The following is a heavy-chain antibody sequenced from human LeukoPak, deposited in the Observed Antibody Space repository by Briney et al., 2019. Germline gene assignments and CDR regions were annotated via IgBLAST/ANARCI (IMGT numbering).Heavy chain of an antibody. J-gene: IGHJ4*02. CDR3: ARSYGDYVYYFDY. D-gene: IGHD4-17*01. V-gene: IGHV4-59*01. CDR1: GGSISSYY. Sequence: AETLSLTCTVSGGSISSYYWSWIRQPPGKGLEWIGYIYYSGSTNYNPSLKSRVTISVDTSKNQFSLKLSSVTAAGTAVYYCARSYGDYVYYFDYWGQGTLVTVSS. CDR2: IYYSGST.